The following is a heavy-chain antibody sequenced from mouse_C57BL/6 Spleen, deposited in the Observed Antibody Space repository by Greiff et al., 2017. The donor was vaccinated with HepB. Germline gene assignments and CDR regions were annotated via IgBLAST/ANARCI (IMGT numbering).Heavy chain of an antibody. V-gene: IGHV1-5*01. J-gene: IGHJ4*01. D-gene: IGHD4-1*01. CDR2: IYPGNSDT. CDR3: TSSNWDGAMDY. Sequence: EVKLQQSGPVLARPGASVKMSCKTSGYTFTSYWMHWVKQRPGQGLEWIGAIYPGNSDTSYNQKFKGKAKLTAVTSASTAYMELSSLTNEDSAVYYCTSSNWDGAMDYWCQGTSVTVSS. CDR1: GYTFTSYW.